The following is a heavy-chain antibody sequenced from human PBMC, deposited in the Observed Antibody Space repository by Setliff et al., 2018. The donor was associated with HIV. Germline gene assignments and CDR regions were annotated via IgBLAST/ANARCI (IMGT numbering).Heavy chain of an antibody. CDR3: ARSFLGVRGYPTPSWYFDL. CDR1: GYSFTNHY. D-gene: IGHD3-22*01. J-gene: IGHJ2*01. CDR2: INPTGGST. V-gene: IGHV1-46*01. Sequence: ASVKVSCKPSGYSFTNHYMHWVRQAPGQGLEWMGVINPTGGSTRNTQKFQGRVAMTRDTSTSTVYMELRSLRSEDTAVYYCARSFLGVRGYPTPSWYFDLWGRGTLVTVSS.